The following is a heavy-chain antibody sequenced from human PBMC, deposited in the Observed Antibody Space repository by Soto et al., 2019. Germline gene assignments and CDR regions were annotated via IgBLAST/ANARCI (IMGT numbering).Heavy chain of an antibody. J-gene: IGHJ4*02. CDR3: AGGGVTVACRGGFDY. V-gene: IGHV1-69*13. D-gene: IGHD6-19*01. Sequence: SVKVSCKASGGTFSSYAISWVRQAPGQGLEWMGGIIPIFGTANYAQKFQGRVTITADESTSTAYMELSSLRSEDTAVYYCAGGGVTVACRGGFDYWGQGTLVTVSS. CDR2: IIPIFGTA. CDR1: GGTFSSYA.